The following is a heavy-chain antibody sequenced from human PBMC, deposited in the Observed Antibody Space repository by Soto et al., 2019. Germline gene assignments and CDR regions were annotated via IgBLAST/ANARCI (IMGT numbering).Heavy chain of an antibody. V-gene: IGHV3-49*04. CDR1: GFTFGDYA. D-gene: IGHD3-16*01. J-gene: IGHJ4*02. Sequence: SLRLSCTPSGFTFGDYALSWVRQAPGKGLEWVGFIRRNAYGGTTDYAASVKGRFTISRDDSKSIAYLQMNSLRTEDTALYYCTRASSLDFDFWGQGTLVTVSS. CDR3: TRASSLDFDF. CDR2: IRRNAYGGTT.